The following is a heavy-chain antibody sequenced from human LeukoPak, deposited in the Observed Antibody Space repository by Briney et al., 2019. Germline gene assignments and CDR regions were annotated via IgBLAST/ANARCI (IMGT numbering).Heavy chain of an antibody. CDR1: GGSFSGYY. V-gene: IGHV4-34*01. CDR3: ARAGPVTTYYYYGMDV. CDR2: INHSGST. J-gene: IGHJ6*02. Sequence: SETLSLTCAVYGGSFSGYYWSWIRQPPGKGLEWIGEINHSGSTNYNPSLKSRVTISVDTSKSQCSLKLSSVPAADTAVYYCARAGPVTTYYYYGMDVWGQGTTVTVSS. D-gene: IGHD4-17*01.